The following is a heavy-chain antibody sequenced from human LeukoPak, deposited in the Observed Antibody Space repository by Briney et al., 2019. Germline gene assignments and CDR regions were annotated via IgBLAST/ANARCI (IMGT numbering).Heavy chain of an antibody. CDR1: GFTFGDYA. CDR3: AKDPYTEMATYHDY. J-gene: IGHJ4*02. V-gene: IGHV3-23*01. CDR2: ISGSGGST. Sequence: PGGSLRLSCTASGFTFGDYAMSWVRQAPGKGLEWVSAISGSGGSTYYADSVKGRFTISRDNSKNTLYLQMNSLRAEDTAVYYCAKDPYTEMATYHDYWGQGTLVTVSS. D-gene: IGHD5-12*01.